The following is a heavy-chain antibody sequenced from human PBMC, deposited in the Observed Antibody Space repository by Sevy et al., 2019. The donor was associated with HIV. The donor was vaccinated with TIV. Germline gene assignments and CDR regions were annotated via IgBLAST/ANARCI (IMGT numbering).Heavy chain of an antibody. CDR1: GFTFSSYG. D-gene: IGHD3-22*01. CDR3: AKDLLGDYYDSSRVLDY. Sequence: GGSLRLSCAASGFTFSSYGMHWVRQAPGKGLEWVAVISYDGSNKFYADSVKGRFTISRDNSKNTVYLQMNSLGPEDAAVYYCAKDLLGDYYDSSRVLDYWGQGTLVTVSS. J-gene: IGHJ4*02. CDR2: ISYDGSNK. V-gene: IGHV3-30*18.